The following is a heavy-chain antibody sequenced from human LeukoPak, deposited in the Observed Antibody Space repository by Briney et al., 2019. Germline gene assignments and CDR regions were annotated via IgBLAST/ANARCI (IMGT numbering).Heavy chain of an antibody. D-gene: IGHD3-22*01. CDR2: ISGGGDNT. CDR3: AKGSYYDSSGSFYFDY. V-gene: IGHV3-23*01. CDR1: GFTFSSYA. Sequence: GGSLRLSCAASGFTFSSYAMSWVRQDPGKGLEWVSCISGGGDNTYYADSVKGRFTFSRDNSKNTLYVQVNSLGTEDTAAYYCAKGSYYDSSGSFYFDYWGQGTLVTVSS. J-gene: IGHJ4*02.